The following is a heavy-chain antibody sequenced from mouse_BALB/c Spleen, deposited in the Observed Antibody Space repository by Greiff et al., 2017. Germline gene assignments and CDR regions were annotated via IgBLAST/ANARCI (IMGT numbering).Heavy chain of an antibody. Sequence: VQLQQSGPGLVAPSQSLSITCTVSGFSLTSYGVHWVRQPPGKGLEWLGVIWAGGSTNYNSALMSRLSISKDNSKSQVFLKMNSLQTDDTAMYYCASLYPFAYWGQGTLVTVSA. V-gene: IGHV2-9*02. CDR3: ASLYPFAY. J-gene: IGHJ3*01. CDR1: GFSLTSYG. CDR2: IWAGGST. D-gene: IGHD2-1*01.